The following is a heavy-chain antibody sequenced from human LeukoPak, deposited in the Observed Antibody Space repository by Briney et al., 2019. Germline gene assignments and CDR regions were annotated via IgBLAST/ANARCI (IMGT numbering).Heavy chain of an antibody. CDR2: INSDGSST. CDR1: GLTFGNYW. J-gene: IGHJ4*02. CDR3: ASTNRLEY. D-gene: IGHD2/OR15-2a*01. Sequence: GGSLRLSCAASGLTFGNYWTRWVRQAPGKGPVWVSRINSDGSSTSYADSVQGQFTISRDNDKNTLFLQMNSLRVEDTAVYYWASTNRLEYWGQGTLVTVSS. V-gene: IGHV3-74*01.